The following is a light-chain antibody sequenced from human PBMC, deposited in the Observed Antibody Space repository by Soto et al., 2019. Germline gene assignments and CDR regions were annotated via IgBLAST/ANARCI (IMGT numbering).Light chain of an antibody. J-gene: IGKJ1*01. V-gene: IGKV1-5*01. Sequence: DIHMTQSPSTLSASVVDRVTITCRASQSISSWLAWYQQKPGKAPKLLIYDASSLESGVPSRFSGSGSGTEFTLTISSLQPDDFATYYCQQYNSWWTFGQGTKVDIK. CDR3: QQYNSWWT. CDR2: DAS. CDR1: QSISSW.